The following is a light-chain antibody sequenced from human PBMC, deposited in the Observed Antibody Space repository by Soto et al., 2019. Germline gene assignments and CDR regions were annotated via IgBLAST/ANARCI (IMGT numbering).Light chain of an antibody. CDR2: DVS. CDR3: SSYTSSYTYV. V-gene: IGLV2-14*03. CDR1: SSVVGGYNY. J-gene: IGLJ1*01. Sequence: QSVLTQPASVSGSPGQSTTISCTGTSSVVGGYNYVSWYQHYPGKAPKLMIYDVSNRPSGVSNRFSGSKSGNTASLTISGLQAEDEADFYCSSYTSSYTYVFGTGTKVTVL.